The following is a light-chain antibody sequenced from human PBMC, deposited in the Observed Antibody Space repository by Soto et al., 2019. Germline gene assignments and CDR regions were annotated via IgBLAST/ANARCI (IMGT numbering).Light chain of an antibody. V-gene: IGKV1-27*01. CDR1: RGISNH. J-gene: IGKJ2*01. CDR2: AIS. CDR3: QQYYSAPDT. Sequence: DIQMTQSPASLSASVGDRVTITCRASRGISNHLAWFQQKPGKVPKLLIYAISTLQSGVPSRFSGSASGTEFTLTISSLQREDVATYYCQQYYSAPDTFGQGTNLEIE.